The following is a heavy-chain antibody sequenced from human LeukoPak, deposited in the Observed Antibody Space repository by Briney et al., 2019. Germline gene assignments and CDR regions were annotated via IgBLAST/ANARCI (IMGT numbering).Heavy chain of an antibody. CDR1: GFTFDDYA. CDR3: AKDWNSRRFGGFDY. Sequence: PGGSLRLSCAASGFTFDDYAMHWVRQAPGKGLEWVSGISWNSGSIGYADSVKGRFTISRDNAKNSLYLQMNSLRAEDTALYYCAKDWNSRRFGGFDYWGQGTLVTVSS. J-gene: IGHJ4*02. D-gene: IGHD3-16*01. CDR2: ISWNSGSI. V-gene: IGHV3-9*01.